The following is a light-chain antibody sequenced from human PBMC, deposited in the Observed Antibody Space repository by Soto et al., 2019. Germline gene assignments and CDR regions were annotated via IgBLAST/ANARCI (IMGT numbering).Light chain of an antibody. V-gene: IGKV1-9*01. Sequence: IQLTQSPSSLSASVGDRVTITSRASQGISSYLAWYQQKPGKAHKLLIYAASTLQSGVPSRFSDSGSGTDFTLTIRSLQPEDFATYYCQQLNSYPTFGQGTKVEIK. CDR1: QGISSY. CDR2: AAS. CDR3: QQLNSYPT. J-gene: IGKJ1*01.